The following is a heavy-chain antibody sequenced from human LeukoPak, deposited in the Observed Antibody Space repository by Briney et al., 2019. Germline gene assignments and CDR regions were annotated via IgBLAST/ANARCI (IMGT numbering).Heavy chain of an antibody. CDR1: GGSISSYY. V-gene: IGHV4-59*01. Sequence: SETLSLTCTVSGGSISSYYWSWIRQPPGKGLEWIGYIYYSGSTNYNPSLKSRVTISVDTSKNQFSLKLSSVTAADTAVYYCARQQYQLGASCYYYYMDVWGKGTTVTVSS. D-gene: IGHD2-2*01. CDR3: ARQQYQLGASCYYYYMDV. CDR2: IYYSGST. J-gene: IGHJ6*03.